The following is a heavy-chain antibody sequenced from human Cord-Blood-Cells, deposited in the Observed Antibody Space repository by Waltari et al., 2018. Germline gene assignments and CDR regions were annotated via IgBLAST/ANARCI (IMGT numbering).Heavy chain of an antibody. D-gene: IGHD3-3*01. J-gene: IGHJ6*03. V-gene: IGHV4-39*01. Sequence: QLQLQESGPGLVKPSETLSLTCTVSGGSISSSSYYWGWIRQPPGKGLEWIGSIYYSGSTDHSPSLKSRVTISVDTSKSQFSLRLSSVTAADTAVYYCARHSEFGVVIYYYYMDVWGKGTTVTVSS. CDR3: ARHSEFGVVIYYYYMDV. CDR2: IYYSGST. CDR1: GGSISSSSYY.